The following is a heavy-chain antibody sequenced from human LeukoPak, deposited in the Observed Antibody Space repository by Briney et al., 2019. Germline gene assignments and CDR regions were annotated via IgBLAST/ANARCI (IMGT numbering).Heavy chain of an antibody. Sequence: ASVKVSCKASGYTFTSYGISWVQDAPGQGLEWMWWISAYKGNTNYAQKLQSRDTMTTDTSTSTGYMGLRSLRSDDTGVYYCVRDSLGAVRGVMGYWGEGTLVTVSS. D-gene: IGHD3-10*01. V-gene: IGHV1-18*01. CDR2: ISAYKGNT. CDR1: GYTFTSYG. J-gene: IGHJ4*02. CDR3: VRDSLGAVRGVMGY.